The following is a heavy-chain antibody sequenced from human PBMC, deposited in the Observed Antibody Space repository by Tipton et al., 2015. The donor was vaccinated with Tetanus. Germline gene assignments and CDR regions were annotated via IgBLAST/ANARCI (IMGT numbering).Heavy chain of an antibody. CDR2: ISYSSTSK. V-gene: IGHV3-48*02. CDR3: ARRGEARANWFDS. CDR1: GFSFTNYA. J-gene: IGHJ5*01. D-gene: IGHD2-21*01. Sequence: GSLRLSCAASGFSFTNYAMSWVRQPPGKGLEWVSYISYSSTSKYYADSVKGRFAISRDNAKNSLYLQMNTLRDDDTAVYYCARRGEARANWFDSWDQGTLVTVSS.